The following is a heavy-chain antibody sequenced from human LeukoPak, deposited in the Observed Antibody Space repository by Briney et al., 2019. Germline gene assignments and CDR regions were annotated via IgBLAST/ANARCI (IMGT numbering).Heavy chain of an antibody. D-gene: IGHD5-24*01. Sequence: GGSLRLSCAASGLTFSDYSMAWVRQAPGKGLEWVSSITSGGTYIYYADSVKGRFTISRDNVKNSLYLQMNSLRAEDTAVYYCARDLSGLWQQFDYWGQGTLVTVSS. CDR2: ITSGGTYI. J-gene: IGHJ4*02. CDR3: ARDLSGLWQQFDY. CDR1: GLTFSDYS. V-gene: IGHV3-21*01.